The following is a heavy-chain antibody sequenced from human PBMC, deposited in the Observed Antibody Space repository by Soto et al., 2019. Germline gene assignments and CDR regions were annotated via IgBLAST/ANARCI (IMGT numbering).Heavy chain of an antibody. D-gene: IGHD6-25*01. CDR3: ARQSGGYDSYTSYGLDV. Sequence: SETLSLTCSVSVGSISSVGHSWTWIRQQPGKGLEWIGYIYYSGSTDYNPSLKSRVTISVDRSKNQFSLNLSSVTAADTAIYYCARQSGGYDSYTSYGLDVWGHGTTVTVSS. J-gene: IGHJ6*01. V-gene: IGHV4-31*03. CDR2: IYYSGST. CDR1: VGSISSVGHS.